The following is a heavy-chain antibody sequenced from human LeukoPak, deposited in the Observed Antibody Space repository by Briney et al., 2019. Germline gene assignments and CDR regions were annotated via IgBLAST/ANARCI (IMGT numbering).Heavy chain of an antibody. CDR2: TRNKANSYTT. V-gene: IGHV3-72*01. D-gene: IGHD3-10*01. CDR1: GFTFTTYW. Sequence: GGSLRLSCTASGFTFTTYWMHWVRQAPGKGLEWVGRTRNKANSYTTEYAASVKGRFTISRDDSKNSLYLQMNSLKTEDTAVYYCARGMDYYYGSGSPEYYFDYWGQGTLVTVSS. J-gene: IGHJ4*02. CDR3: ARGMDYYYGSGSPEYYFDY.